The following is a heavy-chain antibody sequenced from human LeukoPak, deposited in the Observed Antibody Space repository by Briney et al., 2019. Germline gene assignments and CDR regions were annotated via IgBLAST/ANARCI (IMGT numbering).Heavy chain of an antibody. CDR3: ATSIELWFGELLPFDY. CDR1: GGTFSSYA. D-gene: IGHD3-10*01. CDR2: IIPILGIA. Sequence: ASVKVSCKASGGTFSSYAISWVRQAPGQGLEWMGRIIPILGIANYAQKFQGRVTITADKSTSTAYMELSSLRSEDTAVYYCATSIELWFGELLPFDYWGQGTLVTVSS. J-gene: IGHJ4*02. V-gene: IGHV1-69*04.